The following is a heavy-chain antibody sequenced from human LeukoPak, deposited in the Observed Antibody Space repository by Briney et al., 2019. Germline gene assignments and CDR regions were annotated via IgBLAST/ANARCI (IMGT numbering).Heavy chain of an antibody. Sequence: AGGSLRLSCAASGFTFDDYAMHWVRQAPGKGLEWVSGISWNSGSIGYADSVKGRFTISRDNAKNSLYLQMNSLRAEDTALYYCAKGLGYYDFQHWGQGTLVTVSS. CDR1: GFTFDDYA. V-gene: IGHV3-9*01. J-gene: IGHJ1*01. CDR2: ISWNSGSI. CDR3: AKGLGYYDFQH. D-gene: IGHD3-22*01.